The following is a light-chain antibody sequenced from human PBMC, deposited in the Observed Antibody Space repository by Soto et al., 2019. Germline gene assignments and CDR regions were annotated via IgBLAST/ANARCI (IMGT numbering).Light chain of an antibody. V-gene: IGKV2-30*01. J-gene: IGKJ1*01. CDR1: QSLVFSDGNAY. Sequence: DGVMTQSPLSLPVTLGQPASISCKSSQSLVFSDGNAYLNWFQQRPGQSPRRLIYRASNRDSGVPDRFSGSWSGTDFTLQINGVEAEDVGVYYCMQATHWPPTFGRGTRVEIK. CDR2: RAS. CDR3: MQATHWPPT.